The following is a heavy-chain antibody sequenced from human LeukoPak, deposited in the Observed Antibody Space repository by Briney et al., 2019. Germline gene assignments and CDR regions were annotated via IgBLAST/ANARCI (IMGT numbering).Heavy chain of an antibody. CDR3: ARGASVVAGSDNAFDI. CDR2: IRYDGSNK. Sequence: GGSLRLSCAASGFTFSSYGMHWVRQAPGKGLEWVAFIRYDGSNKYYADSVKGRFTISRDNARKSLYLQMNSLRADDTAVYYCARGASVVAGSDNAFDIWGQGTMVTVSS. CDR1: GFTFSSYG. V-gene: IGHV3-30*02. D-gene: IGHD6-19*01. J-gene: IGHJ3*02.